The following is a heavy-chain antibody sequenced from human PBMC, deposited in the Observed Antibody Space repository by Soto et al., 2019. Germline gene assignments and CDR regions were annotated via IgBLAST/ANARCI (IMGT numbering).Heavy chain of an antibody. CDR1: CGSISSSGYS. CDR3: ARWYSSSDLSLDWFYP. V-gene: IGHV4-30-2*01. D-gene: IGHD6-6*01. Sequence: SETLSLTCAVSCGSISSSGYSWSWIRQPPGKGLEWIGYIYHSGSTYYNPSLKSRVTISVDRSKNQFSLKLSSVTAADTAVYYCARWYSSSDLSLDWFYPWGQGTLVTVSS. J-gene: IGHJ5*02. CDR2: IYHSGST.